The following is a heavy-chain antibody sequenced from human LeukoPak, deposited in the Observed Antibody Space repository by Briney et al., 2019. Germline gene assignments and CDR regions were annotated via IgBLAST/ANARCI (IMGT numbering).Heavy chain of an antibody. CDR2: IYYSGST. D-gene: IGHD3-10*01. CDR1: GSSISSGGYY. CDR3: ARDRAVTMVRGVTFWFDP. J-gene: IGHJ5*02. V-gene: IGHV4-31*03. Sequence: SETLSLTCTVSGSSISSGGYYWSWIRQHPGKGLEWIGYIYYSGSTYYNPSLKSRVTISVDTSKNQFSLKLSSVTAADTAVYYCARDRAVTMVRGVTFWFDPWGQGTLVTVSS.